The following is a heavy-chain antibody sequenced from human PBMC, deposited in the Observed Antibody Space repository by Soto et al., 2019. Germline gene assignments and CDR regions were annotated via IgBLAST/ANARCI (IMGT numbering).Heavy chain of an antibody. J-gene: IGHJ6*02. CDR1: AGSISTYY. CDR2: IYYKGST. V-gene: IGHV4-59*01. CDR3: ARARVGATPGYYYYYYGMNV. Sequence: QVQLQESGPGLVKSSETLSLTCTVSAGSISTYYWSWIRQPPGKGLEWIGNIYYKGSTNYNPSLKSRVTISLDTHKNQISLKLRSVTAADTAVYYCARARVGATPGYYYYYYGMNVWGQGTTVTVSS. D-gene: IGHD1-26*01.